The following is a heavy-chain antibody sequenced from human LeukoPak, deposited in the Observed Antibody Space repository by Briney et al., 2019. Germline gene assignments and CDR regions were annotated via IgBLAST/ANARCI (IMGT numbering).Heavy chain of an antibody. D-gene: IGHD2-15*01. V-gene: IGHV1-69*06. J-gene: IGHJ4*02. CDR3: AREPLYCSGGSCYAVGIDY. CDR2: IIPIFGTA. CDR1: GGTFSSYA. Sequence: ASVKVSCKASGGTFSSYAISWVRQAPGQGLEWMGGIIPIFGTANYAQKFQGRVTITADKSTSTAYMELSSLRSEDTAVYYCAREPLYCSGGSCYAVGIDYWGQGTLVTVSS.